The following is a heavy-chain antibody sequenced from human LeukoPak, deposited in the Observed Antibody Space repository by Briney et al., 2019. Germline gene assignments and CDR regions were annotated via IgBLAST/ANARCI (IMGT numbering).Heavy chain of an antibody. CDR1: GFTFSSYW. CDR2: IKQDGSEK. D-gene: IGHD6-13*01. Sequence: GGSLRLSCAASGFTFSSYWMSWVRQAPGKGLEWVANIKQDGSEKYYVDSVKGRFTISRDNAKNSLYLQMNSLRAEDTAVYYCARGGPGYSTSWYLYGAQEPRATVS. CDR3: ARGGPGYSTSWYLY. J-gene: IGHJ4*02. V-gene: IGHV3-7*01.